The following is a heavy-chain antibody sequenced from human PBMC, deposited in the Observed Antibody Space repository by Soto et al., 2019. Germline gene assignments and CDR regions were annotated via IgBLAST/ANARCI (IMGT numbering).Heavy chain of an antibody. CDR2: IYPGDSDT. Sequence: GESLKISCKGSGYSFTSYWIGWVRQIPGKGLEWMGIIYPGDSDTRYSPSFQGQVTISADKSISTAYLQWSSLKASDTAMYYCARGDGSGSSNYYYYYGMDVWGQGTTVTVSS. CDR1: GYSFTSYW. V-gene: IGHV5-51*01. D-gene: IGHD3-10*01. CDR3: ARGDGSGSSNYYYYYGMDV. J-gene: IGHJ6*02.